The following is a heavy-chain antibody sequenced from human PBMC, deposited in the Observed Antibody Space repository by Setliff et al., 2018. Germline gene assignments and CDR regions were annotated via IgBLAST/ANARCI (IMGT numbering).Heavy chain of an antibody. D-gene: IGHD3-22*01. J-gene: IGHJ3*02. V-gene: IGHV3-48*04. CDR2: ISSASRTI. CDR3: ARQRYYDTTGKAFDI. Sequence: GGSLRLSCAASGFTFGDYSMNWVRQAPGKGLQWVSYISSASRTIHYADSVKGRFSISRENAMNSLYLQMNSLRADDTAVYYCARQRYYDTTGKAFDIWGQGTMVTVSS. CDR1: GFTFGDYS.